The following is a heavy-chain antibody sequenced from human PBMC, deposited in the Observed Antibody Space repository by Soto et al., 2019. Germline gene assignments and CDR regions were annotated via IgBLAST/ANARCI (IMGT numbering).Heavy chain of an antibody. CDR2: ISGSGGST. D-gene: IGHD2-2*01. CDR3: AKHIYQLLSYSNSPVDY. V-gene: IGHV3-23*01. J-gene: IGHJ4*02. CDR1: GFTFSNYA. Sequence: GGSLRLSCAASGFTFSNYAMIWVRQAPGKGLEWVSAISGSGGSTYYADSVKGRFTISRDNSKNTLYLQMNSLRAEDTAVYYCAKHIYQLLSYSNSPVDYWGQGTLVTVSS.